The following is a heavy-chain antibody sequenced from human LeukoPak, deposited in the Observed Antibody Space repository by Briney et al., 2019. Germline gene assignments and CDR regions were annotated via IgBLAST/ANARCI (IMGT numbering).Heavy chain of an antibody. CDR1: GFTFSTNA. D-gene: IGHD1-26*01. V-gene: IGHV3-33*06. J-gene: IGHJ6*03. CDR2: VWYDGNKK. CDR3: AKGQGSYYPYYYMDD. Sequence: PGGSLRLSCAASGFTFSTNAMNWVRQAPGKGLEWVAVVWYDGNKKYYADSVKGRFTISRDNSENTLHLQMDSLRVEDMAVYYCAKGQGSYYPYYYMDDWGTGTTVTVSS.